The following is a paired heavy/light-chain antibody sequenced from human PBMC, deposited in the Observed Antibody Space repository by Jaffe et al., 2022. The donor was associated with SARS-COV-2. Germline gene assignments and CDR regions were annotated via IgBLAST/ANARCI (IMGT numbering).Heavy chain of an antibody. CDR1: GFTFSSYT. V-gene: IGHV3-23*01. D-gene: IGHD3-22*01. Sequence: EVQLLESGGGLVQPGGSLRLSCAASGFTFSSYTMIWVRQAPGKGLEWVSAIGGSGGTTYYADSVKGRFTISRDNSKNTLFLQMNNLRAEDTAVYYCAKSSSYYDSSGYYSIWGQGTLVTVSS. CDR2: IGGSGGTT. J-gene: IGHJ4*02. CDR3: AKSSSYYDSSGYYSI.
Light chain of an antibody. CDR2: LGS. J-gene: IGKJ5*01. CDR1: QSLLHSNGYKY. V-gene: IGKV2-28*01. CDR3: MQALQTPIT. Sequence: DIVMTQSPLSLPVTPGEPASISCRSSQSLLHSNGYKYLDWYLQKPGQSPQLLIYLGSNRASGVPDRFSGSGSGTDFTLKISRVEAEDVGVYYCMQALQTPITFGQGTRLEIK.